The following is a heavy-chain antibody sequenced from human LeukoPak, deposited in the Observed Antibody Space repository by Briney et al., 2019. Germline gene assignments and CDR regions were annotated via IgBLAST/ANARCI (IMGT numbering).Heavy chain of an antibody. D-gene: IGHD3-22*01. V-gene: IGHV3-7*01. Sequence: GGSLRLSCAAPGFTFSSYWMSWVRQAPGKGLEWVANIKQDGSEKSYVDSVKGRFTISRDNAKNSLYLQMNSLRAEDTAVYYCAGDFRNTMIVVGYYFDYWGQGALVTVSS. J-gene: IGHJ4*02. CDR1: GFTFSSYW. CDR3: AGDFRNTMIVVGYYFDY. CDR2: IKQDGSEK.